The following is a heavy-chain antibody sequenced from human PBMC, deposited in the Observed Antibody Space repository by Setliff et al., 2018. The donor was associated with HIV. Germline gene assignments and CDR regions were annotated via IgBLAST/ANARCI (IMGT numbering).Heavy chain of an antibody. J-gene: IGHJ6*02. D-gene: IGHD2-15*01. CDR1: GFTFNSYA. V-gene: IGHV3-30*04. CDR3: ARQEDTGRYYYYGMDV. Sequence: PGESLKISCAASGFTFNSYAMHWVRQAPGKGLEWVAVISYDGSNKYYADSVKGRVTISRDNSKKILFLQMNSLRPQDTAMYYCARQEDTGRYYYYGMDVWGQGTTVTVTS. CDR2: ISYDGSNK.